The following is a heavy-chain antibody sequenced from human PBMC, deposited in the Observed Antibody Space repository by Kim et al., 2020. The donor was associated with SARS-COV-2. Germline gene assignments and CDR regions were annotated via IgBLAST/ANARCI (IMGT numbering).Heavy chain of an antibody. Sequence: SETLSLTCTVSGASTTSDYWSWIRQSPGKGLQWIGYISYLGDINYNPSLRGRVTISLDTSKDQLSLRLTSVTATDTAIYFCVKGSGRGQLLVEPWGQGSLVTVSS. CDR3: VKGSGRGQLLVEP. D-gene: IGHD3-10*01. CDR1: GASTTSDY. V-gene: IGHV4-59*01. CDR2: ISYLGDI. J-gene: IGHJ5*02.